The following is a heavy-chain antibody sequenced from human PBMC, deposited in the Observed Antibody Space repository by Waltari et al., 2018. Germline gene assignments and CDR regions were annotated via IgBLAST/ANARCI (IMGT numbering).Heavy chain of an antibody. CDR3: TRGALNRRRSYGGYYYNGLDV. CDR1: GYTFNSHD. D-gene: IGHD2-15*01. CDR2: MNPGSGNT. Sequence: QVQLVQSGAEVKKPGASVKVSCKASGYTFNSHDLNWVQQATGQGLEWMGWMNPGSGNTGYAQNLQGRVIMTRDTSISTAYMEVSDLRSEDTAVYYCTRGALNRRRSYGGYYYNGLDVWGQGTRVTVSS. V-gene: IGHV1-8*01. J-gene: IGHJ6*02.